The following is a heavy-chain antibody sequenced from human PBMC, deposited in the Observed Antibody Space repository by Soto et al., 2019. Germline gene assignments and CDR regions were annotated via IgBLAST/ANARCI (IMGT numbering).Heavy chain of an antibody. Sequence: EVQVLESGGGLVQPGGSLRLSCAASGFSFSHYAMNWVRQAPGKGLEWVSSIDYSGVNTRYADSVKGRFTTSRDNSKNTLFLQMNSLRGDDTAVYYCSPDNSGGVFDCWGQGTLVTVSS. CDR3: SPDNSGGVFDC. CDR1: GFSFSHYA. CDR2: IDYSGVNT. V-gene: IGHV3-23*01. D-gene: IGHD6-19*01. J-gene: IGHJ4*02.